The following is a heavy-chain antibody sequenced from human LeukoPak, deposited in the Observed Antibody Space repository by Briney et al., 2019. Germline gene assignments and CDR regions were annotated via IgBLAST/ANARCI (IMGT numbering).Heavy chain of an antibody. J-gene: IGHJ4*02. D-gene: IGHD3-3*01. CDR1: GFTFSSYE. Sequence: GGSLRLSCAASGFTFSSYEMNWVRQAPGKGLEWISFISSSGSTIYYADSVKGRFTISRDNAKNSLYLQMNSLRAEDTAVYYCARDQKSGLEVLWRYWGQGTLVTVSS. CDR2: ISSSGSTI. CDR3: ARDQKSGLEVLWRY. V-gene: IGHV3-48*03.